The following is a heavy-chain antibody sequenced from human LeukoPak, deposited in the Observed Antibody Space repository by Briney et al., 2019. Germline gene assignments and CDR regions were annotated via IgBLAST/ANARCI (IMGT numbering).Heavy chain of an antibody. J-gene: IGHJ4*02. CDR1: GGSISSSSYY. Sequence: SETLSLTCTVSGGSISSSSYYWGWIRQPPGKGLEWIGRIYISGSTNYNPSLKSRVTMSVDTSKNQFSLKLSSVTAADTAVYYCARDRGTWNDDGFDYWGQGTLVTVSS. CDR2: IYISGST. V-gene: IGHV4-39*07. D-gene: IGHD1-1*01. CDR3: ARDRGTWNDDGFDY.